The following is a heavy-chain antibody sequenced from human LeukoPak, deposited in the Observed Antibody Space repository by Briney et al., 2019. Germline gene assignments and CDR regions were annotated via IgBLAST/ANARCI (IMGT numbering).Heavy chain of an antibody. CDR3: ARDGNYDSSGYYYSDY. D-gene: IGHD3-22*01. J-gene: IGHJ4*02. CDR2: ISAYNGNT. CDR1: GYTFTSYG. Sequence: ASVKASCKASGYTFTSYGISWVRQAPGQGLEWMGWISAYNGNTNYAQKLQGRVTMTTDTSTSTAYMELRSLRSDDTAVYYCARDGNYDSSGYYYSDYWGQGTLVTVSS. V-gene: IGHV1-18*01.